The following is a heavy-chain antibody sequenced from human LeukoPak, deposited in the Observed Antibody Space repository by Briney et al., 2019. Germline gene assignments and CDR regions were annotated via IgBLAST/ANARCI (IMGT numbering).Heavy chain of an antibody. CDR3: ARYIEETRPSGWFNEDY. V-gene: IGHV3-66*01. D-gene: IGHD6-19*01. CDR2: IYSGGST. J-gene: IGHJ4*02. Sequence: SGGSLSLSCAVSGLTVSSKYTSWVSHAPGKGLEWVSVIYSGGSTYSATSVKGRFTISRDHSKNTLYLRMNSLRAEDTAVYYCARYIEETRPSGWFNEDYWGQGAPVSVSS. CDR1: GLTVSSKY.